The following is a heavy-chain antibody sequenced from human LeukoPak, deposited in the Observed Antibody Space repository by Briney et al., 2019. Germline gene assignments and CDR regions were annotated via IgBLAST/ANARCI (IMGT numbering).Heavy chain of an antibody. Sequence: GGSLRLSCAASGFTFSDYWMSWVRQAPGKGLEWVANIKQDGSEKHYVDSLRGRFAISRDNAKNSLDLQMNSLRAEDTAVYFCAKDLYYFDSSGYYASDLWGQGTLVTVSS. J-gene: IGHJ5*02. CDR1: GFTFSDYW. CDR3: AKDLYYFDSSGYYASDL. V-gene: IGHV3-7*01. D-gene: IGHD3-22*01. CDR2: IKQDGSEK.